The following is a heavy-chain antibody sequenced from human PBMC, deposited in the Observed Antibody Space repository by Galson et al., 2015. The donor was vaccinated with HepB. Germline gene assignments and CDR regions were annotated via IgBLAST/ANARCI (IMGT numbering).Heavy chain of an antibody. Sequence: SLRLSCAVSGFTFSSYGMHWVRQAPGKGLEWVAVIWYDGGKKYYPDSVKGRFTISRDNFKNTLYLQMNSLRVEDTAVYYCVRGSGSSGYDYWGDSWGQGTLVTVSS. D-gene: IGHD3-22*01. CDR2: IWYDGGKK. V-gene: IGHV3-33*01. J-gene: IGHJ4*02. CDR3: VRGSGSSGYDYWGDS. CDR1: GFTFSSYG.